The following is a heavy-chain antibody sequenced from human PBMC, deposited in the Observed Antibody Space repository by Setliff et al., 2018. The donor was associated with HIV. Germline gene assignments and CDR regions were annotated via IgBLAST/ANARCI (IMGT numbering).Heavy chain of an antibody. CDR2: IDQHGSEK. J-gene: IGHJ4*02. Sequence: PGGSLRLSCSASEFTNFWMAWVRQAPGKGLEWVANIDQHGSEKFCVDSVRGRFTISRDNAKNSLYLQMNSLRAEDTAVYYCAKVSSSGYYFDYWGQGTLVTVSS. V-gene: IGHV3-7*03. CDR1: EFTNFW. CDR3: AKVSSSGYYFDY. D-gene: IGHD3-22*01.